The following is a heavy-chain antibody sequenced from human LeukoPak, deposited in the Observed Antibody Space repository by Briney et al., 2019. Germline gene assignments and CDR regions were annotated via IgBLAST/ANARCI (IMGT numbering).Heavy chain of an antibody. V-gene: IGHV4-34*01. CDR2: INHSGST. CDR1: GGSFSGYY. J-gene: IGHJ3*02. Sequence: SETLSLTCAVYGGSFSGYYWSWIRQPPGKGLEWIGEINHSGSTNYNPSLKSRVTISVDTSKNQFSLKLSSVTAADTAVYCCARVRRPYSASAFDIWGQGTMVTVSS. D-gene: IGHD6-13*01. CDR3: ARVRRPYSASAFDI.